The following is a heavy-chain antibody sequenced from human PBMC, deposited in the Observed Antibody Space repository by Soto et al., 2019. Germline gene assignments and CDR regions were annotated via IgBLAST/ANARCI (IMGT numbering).Heavy chain of an antibody. Sequence: PSETLSLTCTVSGGSVSSNSYSWGWIRQSPGKGLEWIGTIYSSENTYYNPSLLSRVTISVDTSKNQFSLKLSSVTAADTAVYYCATSREHGSGTYTYGLYGWGKGTTVTVSS. V-gene: IGHV4-39*01. CDR2: IYSSENT. CDR3: ATSREHGSGTYTYGLYG. J-gene: IGHJ6*04. CDR1: GGSVSSNSYS. D-gene: IGHD3-10*01.